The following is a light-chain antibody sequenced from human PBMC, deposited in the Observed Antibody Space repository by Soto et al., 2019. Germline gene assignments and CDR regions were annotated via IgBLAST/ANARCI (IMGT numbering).Light chain of an antibody. Sequence: QSVLTQPPSASGTPGQRVTISCSGSSSNIGSNTVNWYQQLPGTAPKLLIHSNNQRPSGVPDRFSGSKSGTSASLAISGLQSEDEADYYCAAWDDSLNGVVFGGWTKLTVL. CDR3: AAWDDSLNGVV. J-gene: IGLJ2*01. CDR1: SSNIGSNT. V-gene: IGLV1-44*01. CDR2: SNN.